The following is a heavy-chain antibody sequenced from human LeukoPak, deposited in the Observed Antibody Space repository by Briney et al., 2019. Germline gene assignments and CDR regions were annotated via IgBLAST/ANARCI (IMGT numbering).Heavy chain of an antibody. CDR2: IYTSGST. CDR3: ARDPSLYYDPTGYFFEGNWFDP. Sequence: SQTLSLTCTVSGGSISSGSYYWSWIRQPAGKGREWIGRIYTSGSTNYNPSLKSRVTISVDTSKNQFSLKLSSVTAADTAVYYCARDPSLYYDPTGYFFEGNWFDPWAREPWSPSPQ. J-gene: IGHJ5*02. CDR1: GGSISSGSYY. D-gene: IGHD3-22*01. V-gene: IGHV4-61*02.